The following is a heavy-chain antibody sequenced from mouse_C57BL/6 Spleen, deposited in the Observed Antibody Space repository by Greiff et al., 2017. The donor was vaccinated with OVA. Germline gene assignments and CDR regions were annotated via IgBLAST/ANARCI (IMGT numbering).Heavy chain of an antibody. CDR3: ARRGYDYGYAMDY. CDR1: GFTFSSYT. CDR2: ISGGGGNT. D-gene: IGHD2-4*01. J-gene: IGHJ4*01. Sequence: EVQLVESGGGLVKPGGSLKLSCAASGFTFSSYTMSWVRQTPEKRLEWVATISGGGGNTYYPDSVKGRFTISRDNAKNTLYLQMSSLRSEDTALYYCARRGYDYGYAMDYWGQGTSVTVSS. V-gene: IGHV5-9*01.